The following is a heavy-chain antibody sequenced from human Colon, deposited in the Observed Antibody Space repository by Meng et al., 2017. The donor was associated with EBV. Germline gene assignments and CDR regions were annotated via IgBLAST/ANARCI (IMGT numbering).Heavy chain of an antibody. CDR3: ASPLGILGIVDL. V-gene: IGHV4-4*02. D-gene: IGHD7-27*01. Sequence: VQSRDSGPARVKPSDTLSLTCAVSGDSITNHNWWAWVRQPPGKGLEWIGEIPHRGSSAYNPSLKSRVSMSIDKSKNQFSLKLTSVTAADTAVYYCASPLGILGIVDLWGRGTPVTVSS. CDR2: IPHRGSS. CDR1: GDSITNHNW. J-gene: IGHJ2*01.